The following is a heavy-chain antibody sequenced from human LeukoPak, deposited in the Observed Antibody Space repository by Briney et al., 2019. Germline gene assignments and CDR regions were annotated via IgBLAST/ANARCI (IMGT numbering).Heavy chain of an antibody. CDR2: IYYSGST. D-gene: IGHD3-10*01. Sequence: SETLSLTCTVSGGSISSSSYYWGWIRQPPGKGLEWIGSIYYSGSTYYNPSLKSRVTISVDTSKNQFSLKLSSVTAADTAVYYCARDQRIMVREGSYYSYCYAMDVWGQGTTVTVSS. CDR3: ARDQRIMVREGSYYSYCYAMDV. CDR1: GGSISSSSYY. J-gene: IGHJ6*02. V-gene: IGHV4-39*07.